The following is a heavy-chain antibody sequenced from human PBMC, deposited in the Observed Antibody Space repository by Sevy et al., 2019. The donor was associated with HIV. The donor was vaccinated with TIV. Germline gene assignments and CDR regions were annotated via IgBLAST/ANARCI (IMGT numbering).Heavy chain of an antibody. J-gene: IGHJ4*01. CDR3: ARYRAYSAVDY. Sequence: GGSLRLSCVASRFTFSDSWMIWVRQAPGKGLERIAFINEDGSRLGYVDSVRVRFTISRENIKNSLYLQMNNLRAEDTALYFCARYRAYSAVDYWGQGTLVTVSS. CDR1: RFTFSDSW. D-gene: IGHD5-18*01. V-gene: IGHV3-7*01. CDR2: INEDGSRL.